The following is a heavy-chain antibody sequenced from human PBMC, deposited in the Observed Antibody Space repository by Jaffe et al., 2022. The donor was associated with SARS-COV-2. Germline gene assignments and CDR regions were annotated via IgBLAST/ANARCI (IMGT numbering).Heavy chain of an antibody. D-gene: IGHD1-26*01. CDR3: ARDREWELLRAYGMDV. Sequence: VQLVESGGGVVQPGKSLRLSCVASGFTFSSYAMHWVRQAPGKGLEWVAVMSYDGSYDYYADSVKGRFTISRDNSKNTLYVQMNSLRVEDTAVYYCARDREWELLRAYGMDVWGQGTTVAVSS. J-gene: IGHJ6*02. V-gene: IGHV3-30-3*01. CDR2: MSYDGSYD. CDR1: GFTFSSYA.